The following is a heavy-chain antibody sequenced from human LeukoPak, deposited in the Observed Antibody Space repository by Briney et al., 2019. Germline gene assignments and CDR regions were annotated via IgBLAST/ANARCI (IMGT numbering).Heavy chain of an antibody. CDR3: ARVPGRDGYKISPVYYYYGMDV. CDR1: GGTFSSYA. CDR2: IIPIFGIA. J-gene: IGHJ6*02. Sequence: SAKVSCKASGGTFSSYAISWVRQAPGQGLEWMGRIIPIFGIANYAQKFQGRVTITADKSTSTAYMELSSLRSEDTAVYYCARVPGRDGYKISPVYYYYGMDVWGQGTTVTVSS. D-gene: IGHD5-24*01. V-gene: IGHV1-69*04.